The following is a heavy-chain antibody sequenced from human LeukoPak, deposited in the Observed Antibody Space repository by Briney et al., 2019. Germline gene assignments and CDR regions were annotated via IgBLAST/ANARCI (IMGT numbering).Heavy chain of an antibody. CDR1: GYTFTSYY. CDR3: ARGALHYYDSSGNEFDY. J-gene: IGHJ4*02. D-gene: IGHD3-22*01. Sequence: GASVKVSCKASGYTFTSYYMHWVRQAPGQGLEWMGIINPSGGSTSYAQKFQGRVTMTRDTPTSTVYMELSSLRSEDTAVYYCARGALHYYDSSGNEFDYWGQGILVTVSS. CDR2: INPSGGST. V-gene: IGHV1-46*01.